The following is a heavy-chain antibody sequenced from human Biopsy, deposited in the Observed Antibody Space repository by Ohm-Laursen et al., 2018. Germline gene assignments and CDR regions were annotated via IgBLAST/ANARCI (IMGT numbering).Heavy chain of an antibody. D-gene: IGHD2/OR15-2a*01. CDR1: GDSIRNYY. J-gene: IGHJ4*02. V-gene: IGHV4-4*07. CDR2: IYPGGGT. CDR3: ARGMRTTGWPYFDY. Sequence: SQTLSLTWTVSGDSIRNYYWSWIRQAAGKGLEWIGRIYPGGGTIYNPSLKSRVTMSVDTSKNQFSLRLNSVTAADTAVYYCARGMRTTGWPYFDYWGQGILVTVSS.